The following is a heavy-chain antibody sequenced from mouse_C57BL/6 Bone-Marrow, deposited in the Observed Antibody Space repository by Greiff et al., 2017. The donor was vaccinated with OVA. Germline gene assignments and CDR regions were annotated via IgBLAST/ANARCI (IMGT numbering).Heavy chain of an antibody. D-gene: IGHD1-1*01. V-gene: IGHV14-4*01. CDR3: TLITTVVAPFDY. CDR2: IDPENGDT. Sequence: VQLQQSGAELVRPGASVKLSCTASGFNIKDYYMHWVKQRPEQGLEWIGWIDPENGDTEYASKFQGKATITADTSSNTAYLQLSSLTSEDTAVYYCTLITTVVAPFDYWGQGTTLTVSS. J-gene: IGHJ2*01. CDR1: GFNIKDYY.